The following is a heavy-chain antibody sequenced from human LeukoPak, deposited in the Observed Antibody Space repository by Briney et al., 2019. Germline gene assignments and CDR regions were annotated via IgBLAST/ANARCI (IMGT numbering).Heavy chain of an antibody. V-gene: IGHV4-4*02. CDR1: GSSIIYSTW. CDR3: ASGGLVSRYLDH. CDR2: VFYCGST. J-gene: IGHJ4*02. D-gene: IGHD3-9*01. Sequence: PSETLPLTCAVCGSSIIYSTWWTLVRQPPRKGAEWIGEVFYCGSTNSNPSLKSRLTMSVDVSKHEFSLKLASVTAADTAVYYCASGGLVSRYLDHWGQGTLVTVSP.